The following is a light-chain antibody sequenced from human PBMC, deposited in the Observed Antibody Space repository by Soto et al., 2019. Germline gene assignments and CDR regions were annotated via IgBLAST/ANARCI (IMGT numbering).Light chain of an antibody. CDR3: QQYLRSPRT. Sequence: EIVLTQSPATLSLSPGERATLSCRASQSVATYLAWYQQKPGQAPRLLIYGASSRATGIPDRFSGSASGTDFTLTISRLEPEDFAVYYCQQYLRSPRTFGQGTKVDIK. CDR2: GAS. CDR1: QSVATY. J-gene: IGKJ1*01. V-gene: IGKV3-20*01.